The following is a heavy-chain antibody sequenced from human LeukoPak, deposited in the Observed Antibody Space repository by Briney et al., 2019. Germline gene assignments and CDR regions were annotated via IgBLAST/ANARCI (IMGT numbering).Heavy chain of an antibody. D-gene: IGHD3-9*01. CDR3: ARDRNDDMLTGQPPEGRIFYYGMDV. J-gene: IGHJ6*02. Sequence: PGGSLRLSCVASGVTFSSSWMYWVRQAPGQGLVWASRISSDGSSKTYADSVKGRFTISRDNAKNSLYLQMNSLRAEDAAVYYCARDRNDDMLTGQPPEGRIFYYGMDVWGQGTTVTVSS. CDR1: GVTFSSSW. V-gene: IGHV3-74*01. CDR2: ISSDGSSK.